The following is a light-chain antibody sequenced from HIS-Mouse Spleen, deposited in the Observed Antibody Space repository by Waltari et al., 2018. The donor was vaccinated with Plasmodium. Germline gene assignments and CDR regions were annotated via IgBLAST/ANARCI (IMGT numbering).Light chain of an antibody. CDR1: QSISSW. CDR2: KAS. Sequence: DIQMTQSPSTLSASVGDRVTITCRASQSISSWLAWYQQKPGKAPKLLIYKASSLESGVPSRFSGSGSGKEFTLTISSLQPDDFATYYCQKYNSYSWTFGQGTKVEIK. CDR3: QKYNSYSWT. V-gene: IGKV1-5*03. J-gene: IGKJ1*01.